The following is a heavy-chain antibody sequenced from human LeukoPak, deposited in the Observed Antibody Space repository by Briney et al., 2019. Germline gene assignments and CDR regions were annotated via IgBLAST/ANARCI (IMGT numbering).Heavy chain of an antibody. D-gene: IGHD3/OR15-3a*01. Sequence: GGSLRLSCAASGFTFSSYSMSWIRQVPGQGLEWVANIKQDGSEKFYVASVKGRFTISRDNGKSSLYLQMNSLRAEDTALYYCATSYDMGWLIGYWGQGTLVTVSS. J-gene: IGHJ4*02. CDR1: GFTFSSYS. CDR3: ATSYDMGWLIGY. CDR2: IKQDGSEK. V-gene: IGHV3-7*03.